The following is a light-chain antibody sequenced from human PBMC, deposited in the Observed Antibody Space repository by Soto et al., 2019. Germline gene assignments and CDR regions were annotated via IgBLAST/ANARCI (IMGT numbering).Light chain of an antibody. CDR1: QDIGSW. V-gene: IGKV1D-16*01. CDR2: TAS. J-gene: IGKJ1*01. CDR3: QQYNSYSPT. Sequence: DIQVTQPPASVSASVGDRVTITCRAGQDIGSWLSWYQHKPGKAPKLLISTASSLQNGVPSRFSGSGSGTEFTLTISGLQPGDSATYYCQQYNSYSPTFGQGTKVDIK.